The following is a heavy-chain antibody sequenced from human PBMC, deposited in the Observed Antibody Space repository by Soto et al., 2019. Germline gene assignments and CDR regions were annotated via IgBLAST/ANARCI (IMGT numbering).Heavy chain of an antibody. CDR3: VGGAWWELDY. V-gene: IGHV3-7*03. Sequence: EAQLVESGGGLVQPGGSLRLSCAASGFTFSTYWMNWVRQAPGMGLEWLAIIRQDGTETNYVDSVKGRFTISRDNTKNSSFLQMNNLWADDTAVYYWVGGAWWELDYWGQGTLVTVSS. D-gene: IGHD2-15*01. J-gene: IGHJ4*02. CDR2: IRQDGTET. CDR1: GFTFSTYW.